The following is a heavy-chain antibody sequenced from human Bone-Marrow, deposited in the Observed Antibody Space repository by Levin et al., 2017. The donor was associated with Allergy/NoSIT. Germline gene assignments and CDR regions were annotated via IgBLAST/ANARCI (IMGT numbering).Heavy chain of an antibody. CDR2: FYYSGST. D-gene: IGHD5-24*01. V-gene: IGHV4-30-4*01. Sequence: SETLSLTCSVSGGSVGTGDFYWTWFRQPPGKGLEWIGYFYYSGSTLYNSSLKSRVSIDLDTSNNQFSLNLHSVTAADTAVYYCARGLLQSAGFFDYWGQGTLVSVSS. J-gene: IGHJ4*02. CDR3: ARGLLQSAGFFDY. CDR1: GGSVGTGDFY.